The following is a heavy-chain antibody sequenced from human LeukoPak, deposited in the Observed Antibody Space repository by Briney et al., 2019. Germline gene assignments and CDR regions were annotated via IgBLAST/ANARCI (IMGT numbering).Heavy chain of an antibody. CDR1: GYTFTSYG. CDR2: ISAYNGNT. V-gene: IGHV1-18*01. D-gene: IGHD3-3*01. J-gene: IGHJ6*04. Sequence: GASVKVSCKASGYTFTSYGISWLRQAPGQRLEWMGWISAYNGNTNYAQKLQGRVTMTTDTSTSTAYMELRSLRSDDTAVYYCARVSVGVTIFGVVIISSVDVWGKGTTVTVSS. CDR3: ARVSVGVTIFGVVIISSVDV.